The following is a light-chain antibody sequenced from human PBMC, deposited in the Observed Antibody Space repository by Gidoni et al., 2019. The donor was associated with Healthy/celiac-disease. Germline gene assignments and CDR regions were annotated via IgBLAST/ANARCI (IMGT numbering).Light chain of an antibody. V-gene: IGLV1-40*01. CDR2: GNS. CDR1: SSNIGAGYD. CDR3: QSYDSSLSGSV. Sequence: QSVLTQPPSVSGAPGPMVTISCTGSSSNIGAGYDVHWYQQLPGTAPKLLIYGNSTRPSGVPDRFSGSKSGTSASLAITGLQAEDEADYYCQSYDSSLSGSVFGGGTKLTVL. J-gene: IGLJ3*02.